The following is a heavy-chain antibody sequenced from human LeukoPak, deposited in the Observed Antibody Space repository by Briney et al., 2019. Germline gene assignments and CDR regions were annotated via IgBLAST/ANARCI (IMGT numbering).Heavy chain of an antibody. CDR3: AREVAVTGTPSLDN. CDR2: ISSSGSTI. D-gene: IGHD6-19*01. Sequence: PGESLKISCAASGFTFSSYEMNWVRQAPGKGLEWVSYISSSGSTIYYADSVRGRFTLSRDNAKNSLYLQMNSLRVEDTAIYYCAREVAVTGTPSLDNWGQGTLVTVSS. V-gene: IGHV3-48*03. J-gene: IGHJ4*02. CDR1: GFTFSSYE.